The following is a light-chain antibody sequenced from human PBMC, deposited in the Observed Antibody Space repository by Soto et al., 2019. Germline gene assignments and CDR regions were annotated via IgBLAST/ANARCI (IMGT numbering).Light chain of an antibody. CDR3: QQTYSTPTWT. Sequence: IHMTQSASSLSAYVGHRVTIICRASQSISTYLNWYQQKPGKAPKLMIYAALSLQSGVPSRFSGSGSATDFTLTISSLQPEDFATYYCQQTYSTPTWTFGQGTKVDIK. CDR2: AAL. CDR1: QSISTY. V-gene: IGKV1-39*01. J-gene: IGKJ1*01.